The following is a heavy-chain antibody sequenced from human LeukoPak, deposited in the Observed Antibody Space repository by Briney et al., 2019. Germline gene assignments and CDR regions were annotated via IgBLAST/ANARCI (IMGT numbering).Heavy chain of an antibody. CDR2: INPNSGDT. CDR3: ARDGEDYYDSSSIHPPIGY. J-gene: IGHJ4*02. Sequence: ASVKVSCKASGYTFTGYYIHWVRQAPGQGLEWMGWINPNSGDTNYAQKFQGRVTMTRDTPISTAYMELSRLRSDDTAVYYCARDGEDYYDSSSIHPPIGYWGQGTLVTVSS. V-gene: IGHV1-2*02. D-gene: IGHD3-22*01. CDR1: GYTFTGYY.